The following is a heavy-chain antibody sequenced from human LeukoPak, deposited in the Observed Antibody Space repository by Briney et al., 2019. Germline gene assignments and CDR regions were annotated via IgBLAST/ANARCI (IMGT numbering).Heavy chain of an antibody. CDR1: GGSISSGDYH. D-gene: IGHD3-10*01. Sequence: PSQTLSLTCTVSGGSISSGDYHWSWIRQHQGKGLEWIGYVNYNESPYYNPSLKSRVTISVGTSKNQFSLKLSSVTAADTAVYYCATYYSNGSGRGVWGQGTTVTVSS. J-gene: IGHJ6*02. CDR2: VNYNESP. CDR3: ATYYSNGSGRGV. V-gene: IGHV4-31*03.